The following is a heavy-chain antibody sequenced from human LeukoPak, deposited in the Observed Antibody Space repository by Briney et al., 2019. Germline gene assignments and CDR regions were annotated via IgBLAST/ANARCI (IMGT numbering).Heavy chain of an antibody. CDR2: ISAYNGNT. V-gene: IGHV1-18*04. Sequence: ASVKVSCKASGYTFTSYGISWVRQAPGQGLEWMGWISAYNGNTNYAQKLQGRVTMTTDTSTSTAYMELRSLRSDDTAVYYCARDSYYDILTHLDYWGQGTLVTDSS. CDR1: GYTFTSYG. CDR3: ARDSYYDILTHLDY. D-gene: IGHD3-9*01. J-gene: IGHJ4*02.